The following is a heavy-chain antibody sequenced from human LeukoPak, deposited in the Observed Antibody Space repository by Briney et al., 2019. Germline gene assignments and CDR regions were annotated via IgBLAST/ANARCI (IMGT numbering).Heavy chain of an antibody. CDR3: AKDLDDSSGYGFDY. J-gene: IGHJ4*02. D-gene: IGHD3-22*01. CDR1: GFTFDDYA. CDR2: ISWNSGSI. V-gene: IGHV3-9*01. Sequence: GRSLRLSCAASGFTFDDYAMHWVRQAPPKGLEWVSGISWNSGSIGYAHSVKGRFTISRDNAKNSLYLQMNSLRAEDTALYYCAKDLDDSSGYGFDYWGQGTLVTVSS.